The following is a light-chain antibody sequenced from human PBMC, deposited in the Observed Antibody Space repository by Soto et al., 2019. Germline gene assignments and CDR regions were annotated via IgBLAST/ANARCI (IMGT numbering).Light chain of an antibody. V-gene: IGLV2-14*01. CDR1: SSDVGGYNY. CDR3: SSYASNNSWV. CDR2: EVS. J-gene: IGLJ3*02. Sequence: QSALTQPASVSGSPGQSITISCTGTSSDVGGYNYVSWYQHHPGKAPKLMIYEVSNRPSGISHRFSGSKSGNTASLTISGLQAEDEADYYCSSYASNNSWVFGGGTKVTVL.